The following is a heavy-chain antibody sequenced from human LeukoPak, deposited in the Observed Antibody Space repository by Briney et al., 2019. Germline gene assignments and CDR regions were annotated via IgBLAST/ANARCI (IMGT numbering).Heavy chain of an antibody. Sequence: PSETLSLTCIVSGYSIGSDFYWGWIRQPPGKGLEWIASIYRSGNTYPNSSLKSRVRMSIDTSKNHFSLRLTSVTAADTAVYYCARHSVASPSDAWGPGTLVTVSS. CDR1: GYSIGSDFY. CDR2: IYRSGNT. J-gene: IGHJ5*02. D-gene: IGHD2-21*01. CDR3: ARHSVASPSDA. V-gene: IGHV4-38-2*02.